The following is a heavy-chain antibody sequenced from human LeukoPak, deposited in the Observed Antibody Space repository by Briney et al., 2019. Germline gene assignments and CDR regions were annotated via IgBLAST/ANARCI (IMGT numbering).Heavy chain of an antibody. V-gene: IGHV3-23*01. CDR2: ISGGGGST. D-gene: IGHD3-10*01. CDR1: GFTFSSDA. Sequence: GGFLRLSCAASGFTFSSDAMRWVRQAPGKGLEWVSAISGGGGSTYYADSVKGRFTISRDNSKNTLYLQMNSLRAEDTAVYYCAKGRGFTVSNRGDYFDFWGQGTLVTVSS. J-gene: IGHJ4*02. CDR3: AKGRGFTVSNRGDYFDF.